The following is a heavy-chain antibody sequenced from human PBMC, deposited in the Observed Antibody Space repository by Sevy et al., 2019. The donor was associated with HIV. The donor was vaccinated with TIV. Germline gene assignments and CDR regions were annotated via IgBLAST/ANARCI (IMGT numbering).Heavy chain of an antibody. CDR3: ARDLMGIVVVPAATNWFDP. J-gene: IGHJ5*02. Sequence: GGSLRLSCAASGFTFSSYEMNWVRQAPGKGLEWVSYISSSGSTIYYADSVKGRFTISRDKAKNSLYLQMNSLIAEDTAVYYCARDLMGIVVVPAATNWFDPWGQGTLVTVSS. CDR1: GFTFSSYE. CDR2: ISSSGSTI. V-gene: IGHV3-48*03. D-gene: IGHD2-2*03.